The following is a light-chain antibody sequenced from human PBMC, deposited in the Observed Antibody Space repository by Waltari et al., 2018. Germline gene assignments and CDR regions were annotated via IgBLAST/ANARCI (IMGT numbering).Light chain of an antibody. CDR3: SSYTSSSTLV. J-gene: IGLJ2*01. V-gene: IGLV2-18*02. CDR1: SSDVGGYHR. Sequence: QSALTQPPSVSGSPGQSVTISCTGTSSDVGGYHRVSWYQQPPGTAPKLIIYEVSDRPSGVPDRFSGSKSDNTASLTISGLQAEDEADYYCSSYTSSSTLVFGGGTKLTVL. CDR2: EVS.